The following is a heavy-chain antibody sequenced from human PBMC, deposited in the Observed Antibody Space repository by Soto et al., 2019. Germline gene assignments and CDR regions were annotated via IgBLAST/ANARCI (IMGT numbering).Heavy chain of an antibody. V-gene: IGHV1-69*02. D-gene: IGHD7-27*01. CDR3: APSERPFLGNDY. CDR2: IIPIIGIA. Sequence: QVQLVQSGAEVKKPGSSMKVSCKASGGTFSNSTINWVRQAPGEGLEWMGRIIPIIGIAAYAQKFHGRVTIIADKSTSTAYMELSSLSSDDTAVYYCAPSERPFLGNDYWGQGTLVTVSS. J-gene: IGHJ4*02. CDR1: GGTFSNST.